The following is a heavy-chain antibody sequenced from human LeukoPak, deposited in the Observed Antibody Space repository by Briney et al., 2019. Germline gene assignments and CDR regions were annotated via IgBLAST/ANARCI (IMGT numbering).Heavy chain of an antibody. Sequence: ASVKVSCKASGYTFTSYGISWVRQAPGQGLEWMGWISAYNGNTNYAQKLQGRVTMTRNTSISTAYMELSSLRSEDTAVYYCGSYSGYAKWGQGTLVTVSS. D-gene: IGHD5-12*01. CDR1: GYTFTSYG. V-gene: IGHV1-18*01. CDR2: ISAYNGNT. J-gene: IGHJ4*02. CDR3: GSYSGYAK.